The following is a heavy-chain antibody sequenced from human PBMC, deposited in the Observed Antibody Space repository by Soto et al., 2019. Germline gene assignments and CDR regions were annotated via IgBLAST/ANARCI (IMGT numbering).Heavy chain of an antibody. J-gene: IGHJ4*02. CDR2: ISAYNGNT. D-gene: IGHD2-2*01. Sequence: ASVRVSCKASGYTFTSYGISCVRQAPGQGLEWMGWISAYNGNTNYAQKLQGRVTMTTDTSTSTAYMELRSLRSDDTAVYYCARVDVVYCSSTSCYYDILTGYHGDYWGQGTLVTVSS. CDR3: ARVDVVYCSSTSCYYDILTGYHGDY. CDR1: GYTFTSYG. V-gene: IGHV1-18*01.